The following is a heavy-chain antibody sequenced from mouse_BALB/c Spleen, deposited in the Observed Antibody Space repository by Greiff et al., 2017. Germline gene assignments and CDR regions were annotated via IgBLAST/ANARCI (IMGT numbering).Heavy chain of an antibody. D-gene: IGHD2-1*01. CDR3: NALYYGNPYAMDY. CDR1: GFNIKDYY. Sequence: VQLQQSGAELVRSGASVKLSCTASGFNIKDYYMHWVKQRPEQGLEWIGWIDPENGDTEYAPKFQGKATMTADTSSNTAYLQLSSLTSEDTAVYYCNALYYGNPYAMDYWGQGTSVTVSS. CDR2: IDPENGDT. J-gene: IGHJ4*01. V-gene: IGHV14-4*02.